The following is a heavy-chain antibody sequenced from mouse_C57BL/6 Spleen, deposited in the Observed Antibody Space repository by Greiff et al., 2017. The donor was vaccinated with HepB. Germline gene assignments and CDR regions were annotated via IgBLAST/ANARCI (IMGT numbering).Heavy chain of an antibody. J-gene: IGHJ2*01. CDR3: ARQSPGIITTAFDY. D-gene: IGHD1-1*01. CDR1: GYTFTSYW. CDR2: IDPSDSYT. Sequence: VQLQQPGAELVMPGASVKLSCKASGYTFTSYWMHWVKQRPGQGLEWIGEIDPSDSYTNYNQKFKGKSTLTVDKSSSTAYMQLSSLTSEDSAVYYCARQSPGIITTAFDYWGQGTTLTVSS. V-gene: IGHV1-69*01.